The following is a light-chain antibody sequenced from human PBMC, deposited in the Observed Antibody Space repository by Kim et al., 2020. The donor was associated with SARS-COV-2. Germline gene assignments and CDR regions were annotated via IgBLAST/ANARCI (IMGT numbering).Light chain of an antibody. V-gene: IGLV1-44*01. CDR1: GSNTGRST. CDR3: ASWDDSLNGWV. J-gene: IGLJ3*02. Sequence: GERVTISCSGTGSNTGRSTVNWYQPVAGTATKVVIYGYKQRPSVVPVRFSGSRAGTSASLAISGLQSEDEADYDCASWDDSLNGWVFGGGTQLTVL. CDR2: GYK.